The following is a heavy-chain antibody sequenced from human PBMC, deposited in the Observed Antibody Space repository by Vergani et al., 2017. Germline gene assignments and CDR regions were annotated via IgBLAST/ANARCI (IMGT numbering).Heavy chain of an antibody. CDR3: ARIITGTTSEEVDY. J-gene: IGHJ4*02. D-gene: IGHD1-7*01. Sequence: QLQLQESGPGLVKPSETLSLTCTVSGCSISSSSYYWGWIRQPPGKGLEWIGSIYYSGSTYYNPSLKSRVTISVDTSKNQFSLKLSSVTAADTAVYYCARIITGTTSEEVDYWGQGTLVTVSS. CDR1: GCSISSSSYY. CDR2: IYYSGST. V-gene: IGHV4-39*07.